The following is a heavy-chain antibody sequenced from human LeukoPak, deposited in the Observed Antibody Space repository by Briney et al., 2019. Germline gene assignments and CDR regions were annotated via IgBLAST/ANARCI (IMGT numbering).Heavy chain of an antibody. CDR1: GESFSGYY. Sequence: SETLSLTCAVYGESFSGYYWNWIRQPPGKGLEWIGESSHGGNTKYNPSLKRRVTISVDTSNYQFSLNLSSVAAADTAVYYCARTGNNFKDTFDSWGQGTLVTVSS. CDR3: ARTGNNFKDTFDS. CDR2: SSHGGNT. D-gene: IGHD1-20*01. J-gene: IGHJ4*02. V-gene: IGHV4-34*01.